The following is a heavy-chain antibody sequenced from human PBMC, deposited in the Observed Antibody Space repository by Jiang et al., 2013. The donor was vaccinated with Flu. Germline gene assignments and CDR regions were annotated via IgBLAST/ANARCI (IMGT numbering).Heavy chain of an antibody. V-gene: IGHV3-74*01. CDR2: INTDGSNT. J-gene: IGHJ4*02. CDR3: ARGGCSRTSCLDY. D-gene: IGHD2-2*01. Sequence: QLVESGGGLVQPGGSLRLSCAASGFTFSSNWMHWVRHAPGEGLVWVSRINTDGSNTNYADSVRGRFTISRDNAKNTLYLQMNNLRADDTGVYYCARGGCSRTSCLDYWGQGTLVTVSS. CDR1: GFTFSSNW.